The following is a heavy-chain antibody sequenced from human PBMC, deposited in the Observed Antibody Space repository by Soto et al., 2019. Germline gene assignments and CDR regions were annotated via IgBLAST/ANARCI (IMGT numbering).Heavy chain of an antibody. D-gene: IGHD3-3*01. Sequence: EPLSLTCTVSSDCISGYYWNWIRQPPGKGLEWIGEIDHSGYTNYNPSLKGRVTISVDTSKNQFSLRLTSVTAADKAVYYCARVRDWFDPWGQGTLVTVSS. V-gene: IGHV4-34*01. CDR1: SDCISGYY. CDR2: IDHSGYT. J-gene: IGHJ5*02. CDR3: ARVRDWFDP.